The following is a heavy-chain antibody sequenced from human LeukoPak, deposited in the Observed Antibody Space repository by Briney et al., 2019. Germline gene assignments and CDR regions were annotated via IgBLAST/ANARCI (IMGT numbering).Heavy chain of an antibody. CDR3: ARVQGYCSGGSCFRPHNWFDP. J-gene: IGHJ5*02. CDR1: GYSISSGYY. CDR2: IYHSGST. D-gene: IGHD2-15*01. Sequence: SETPSLTCAVSGYSISSGYYWGWIRQPPGKGLEWIGSIYHSGSTYYNPSLKSRVTISVDTSKNQFSLKLSSVTAADTAVYYYARVQGYCSGGSCFRPHNWFDPWGQGTLVTVSS. V-gene: IGHV4-38-2*01.